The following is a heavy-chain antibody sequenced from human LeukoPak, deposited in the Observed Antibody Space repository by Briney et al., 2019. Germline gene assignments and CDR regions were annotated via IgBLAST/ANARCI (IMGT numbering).Heavy chain of an antibody. CDR1: GGSISTSGYY. D-gene: IGHD2/OR15-2a*01. J-gene: IGHJ6*02. CDR2: IYYSGTT. CDR3: ARHCDSIAHYHYGRDV. V-gene: IGHV4-39*01. Sequence: PSETLSLTCTVSGGSISTSGYYWGWIRPPPGQGLEWIGTIYYSGTTNYNPSLKSRVAISVDTSKNQFSLKLNSVTAADTAVYYWARHCDSIAHYHYGRDVWGQGTTVTVSS.